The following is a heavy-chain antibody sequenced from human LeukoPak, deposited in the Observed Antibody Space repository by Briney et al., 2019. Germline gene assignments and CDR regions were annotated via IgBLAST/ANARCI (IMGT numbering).Heavy chain of an antibody. J-gene: IGHJ2*01. CDR1: GFTFSSYA. CDR2: ISGSGGST. D-gene: IGHD3-22*01. CDR3: AKDPRTMIVVANPNWYFDL. Sequence: QPGGSLRLSCAASGFTFSSYAMSWVRQAPGEGLEWVSGISGSGGSTYYADSVKGRFTISRDNPKNTLYLQMNSLRAEDTAVYYCAKDPRTMIVVANPNWYFDLWGRGTLVTVSS. V-gene: IGHV3-23*01.